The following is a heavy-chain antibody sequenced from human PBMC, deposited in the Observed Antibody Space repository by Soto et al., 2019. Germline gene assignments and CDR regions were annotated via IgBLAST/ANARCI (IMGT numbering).Heavy chain of an antibody. V-gene: IGHV1-3*05. J-gene: IGHJ4*02. CDR1: GYTFTSYA. Sequence: QIQLVQSGAEEKKHGASVKVSCKASGYTFTSYAMHWVRPAPGQRLEWMGWINAGNGNTKYSQKFQGRVTTTRDTAASTAYMELSSLRSEATAVYYCARSIVVVTALDYWGQGTLVTVSS. D-gene: IGHD2-21*02. CDR3: ARSIVVVTALDY. CDR2: INAGNGNT.